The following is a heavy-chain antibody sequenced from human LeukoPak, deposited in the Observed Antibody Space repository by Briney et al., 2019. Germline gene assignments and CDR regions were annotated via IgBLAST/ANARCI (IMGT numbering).Heavy chain of an antibody. Sequence: SETLSLTCIVSGGASSSYYWSWIRQPAGKGLEWIGRIYTSGSTNYNPSLKSRVTMSVDTSKNQFSLKLSSVTAADTAVYYCARGGIAAAGTGAFDIWGQGTMVTVSS. CDR2: IYTSGST. CDR1: GGASSSYY. J-gene: IGHJ3*02. CDR3: ARGGIAAAGTGAFDI. V-gene: IGHV4-4*07. D-gene: IGHD6-13*01.